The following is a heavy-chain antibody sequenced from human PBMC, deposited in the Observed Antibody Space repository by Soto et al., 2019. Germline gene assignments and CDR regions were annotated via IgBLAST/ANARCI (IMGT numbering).Heavy chain of an antibody. D-gene: IGHD6-13*01. V-gene: IGHV7-4-1*01. J-gene: IGHJ4*02. Sequence: QVQLVQSGSELKKPGASVKVSCKASGYTFTSYAMNWVRQAPGQGLEWMGWINTNTGNPTYAQDFTGRFVFSLDTSVSTAYLQICSLKAEDTAVYYCARDLVGGIAAAGTDFDYWGQGTLVTVSS. CDR1: GYTFTSYA. CDR3: ARDLVGGIAAAGTDFDY. CDR2: INTNTGNP.